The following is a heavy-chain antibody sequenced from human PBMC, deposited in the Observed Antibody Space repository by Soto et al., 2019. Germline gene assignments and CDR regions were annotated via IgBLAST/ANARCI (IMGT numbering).Heavy chain of an antibody. CDR3: ARAVYDSSGYHDAFDI. J-gene: IGHJ3*02. V-gene: IGHV3-66*01. D-gene: IGHD3-22*01. Sequence: PGGSLRLSCAASGFTFSSYSLNWVRQAPGKGLDWVSIIYIGGYTSYADSVKDRFTISRDDSKNTLYLQMNNLRAEDTAVYYCARAVYDSSGYHDAFDIWGQGTLVTVSS. CDR2: IYIGGYT. CDR1: GFTFSSYS.